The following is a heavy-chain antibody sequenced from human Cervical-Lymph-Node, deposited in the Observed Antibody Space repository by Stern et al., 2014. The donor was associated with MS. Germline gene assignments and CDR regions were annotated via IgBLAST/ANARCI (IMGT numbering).Heavy chain of an antibody. CDR1: GGPISSGTYY. D-gene: IGHD2-15*01. CDR2: IYTVGDP. V-gene: IGHV4-61*02. Sequence: QLQLQESGPGLVKPSQTLSLTCTVSGGPISSGTYYWSWIRQPAGKGLEWIGRIYTVGDPYSPPPHKRRVPIPVDMPKTHLPRGLPHVAAADTAVYYCARGRNGFGYDSWGQGTLATVSP. J-gene: IGHJ4*02. CDR3: ARGRNGFGYDS.